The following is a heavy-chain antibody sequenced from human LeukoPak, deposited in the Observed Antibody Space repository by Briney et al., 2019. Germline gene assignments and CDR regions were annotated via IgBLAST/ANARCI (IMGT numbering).Heavy chain of an antibody. Sequence: ASVKVSCKASGYTFTSYGISWVRQAPGQGLEWMGWISAYNGNTNYAQKLQGRVTMTTDTSTSTAYMELRSLRSDDTAVYYCARLNWSFYDILTGYNWYFDLWGRGTLVTVSS. V-gene: IGHV1-18*01. CDR3: ARLNWSFYDILTGYNWYFDL. D-gene: IGHD3-9*01. J-gene: IGHJ2*01. CDR1: GYTFTSYG. CDR2: ISAYNGNT.